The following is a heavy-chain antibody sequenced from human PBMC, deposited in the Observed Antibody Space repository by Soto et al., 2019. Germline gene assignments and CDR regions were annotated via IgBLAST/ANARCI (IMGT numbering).Heavy chain of an antibody. J-gene: IGHJ3*02. Sequence: EVQLLESGGGLVQPGGSLRLSCAASGFTFNNYAMSWVRRAPGKGLEWVSAISGVGSNTYYADSVKGRFTISRDNSKNTLYLQMNSLTPDDTALYYCAKDRDVVVVIDASDTGAFDIWGQGTMVTVSS. V-gene: IGHV3-23*01. D-gene: IGHD2-15*01. CDR1: GFTFNNYA. CDR3: AKDRDVVVVIDASDTGAFDI. CDR2: ISGVGSNT.